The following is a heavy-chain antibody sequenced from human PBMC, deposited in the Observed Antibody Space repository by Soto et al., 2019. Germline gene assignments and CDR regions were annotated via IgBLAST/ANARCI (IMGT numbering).Heavy chain of an antibody. V-gene: IGHV4-31*03. J-gene: IGHJ5*02. Sequence: QVQLQESGPGLVRPSQTLSLTCTVSGGSINSRGYYWTWIRQHPGKGLEWIGNIYYRGSIPFNPSLKSRLTIFVDTFANQFSLKPTSVTCADTAGYFCARQSESTGYFYGWFDPWGQGTLVTVSS. CDR3: ARQSESTGYFYGWFDP. CDR2: IYYRGSI. CDR1: GGSINSRGYY. D-gene: IGHD3-9*01.